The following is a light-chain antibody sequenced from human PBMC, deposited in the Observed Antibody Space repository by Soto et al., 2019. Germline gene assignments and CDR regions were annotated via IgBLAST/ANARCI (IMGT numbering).Light chain of an antibody. Sequence: EIVLTQSPATLSLSPGERATLSCRASQSVSSYLAWYQQKPGQAPRLLIYDASNWATGVPARFSGSGSGTDFTLIISGLEAEDFAVYYCQQRSNWPLTFGGGTKVESK. J-gene: IGKJ4*01. CDR3: QQRSNWPLT. CDR2: DAS. CDR1: QSVSSY. V-gene: IGKV3-11*01.